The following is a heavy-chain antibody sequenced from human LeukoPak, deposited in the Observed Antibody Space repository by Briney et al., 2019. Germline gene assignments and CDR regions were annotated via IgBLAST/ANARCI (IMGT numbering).Heavy chain of an antibody. Sequence: SVKVSCKASGYTFTGYYMHWVRQAPGQGLEWMGGIIPIFGTANYAQKFQGRVTITADESTSTAYMELSSLRSEDTAVYYCARHPDEAAGPIDDWGQGTLVTVSS. CDR1: GYTFTGYY. V-gene: IGHV1-69*13. CDR2: IIPIFGTA. D-gene: IGHD6-13*01. J-gene: IGHJ4*02. CDR3: ARHPDEAAGPIDD.